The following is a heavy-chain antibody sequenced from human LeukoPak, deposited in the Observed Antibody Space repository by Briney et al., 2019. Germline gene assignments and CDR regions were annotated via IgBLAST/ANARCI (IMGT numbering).Heavy chain of an antibody. Sequence: ASVKVSCKASGYTFTSYDINWVRQATGQVLEWMGWMNPNSGNTGYAQKFQGRVTMTRNTSISTAYMELSSLRSEDTAVYYCAREGGYDSSDYNDYWGQGTLVTVSS. V-gene: IGHV1-8*01. CDR3: AREGGYDSSDYNDY. J-gene: IGHJ4*02. D-gene: IGHD3-22*01. CDR2: MNPNSGNT. CDR1: GYTFTSYD.